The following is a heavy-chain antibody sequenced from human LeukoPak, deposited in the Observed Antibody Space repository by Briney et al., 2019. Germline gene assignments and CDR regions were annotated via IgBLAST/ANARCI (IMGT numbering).Heavy chain of an antibody. CDR2: INHSGST. CDR1: GGSFSGYY. Sequence: SETLSLTCAVYGGSFSGYYWSWIRQPPGKGLEWIGEINHSGSTNYNPSLKSRVTISVDTSKNQFSLKLSSVTAADTAVYYCARVAQQSWVDYWGQGTLVTVSS. V-gene: IGHV4-34*01. D-gene: IGHD1-1*01. CDR3: ARVAQQSWVDY. J-gene: IGHJ4*02.